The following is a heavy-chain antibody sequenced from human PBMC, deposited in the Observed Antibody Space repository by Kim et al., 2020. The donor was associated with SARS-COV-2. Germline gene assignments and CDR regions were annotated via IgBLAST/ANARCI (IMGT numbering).Heavy chain of an antibody. Sequence: KSRVTISVDTSKNQFSLKLSSVTAADTAVYYCARVYKRGYSFYYYYGMDVWGQGTTVTVSS. V-gene: IGHV4-34*01. CDR3: ARVYKRGYSFYYYYGMDV. J-gene: IGHJ6*02. D-gene: IGHD5-18*01.